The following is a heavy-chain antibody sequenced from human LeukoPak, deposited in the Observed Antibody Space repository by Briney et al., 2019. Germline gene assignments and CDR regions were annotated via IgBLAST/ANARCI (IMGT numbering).Heavy chain of an antibody. Sequence: ASVKLSCKASGGTFSSYAISWVRQATGQGLEWMGWMNPNSGHTGYTQKFQGTVTMTRNTSISTAYMDLSSLRPEDTAVYYCARDLGSSWSQYFDYWGQGTLVTASS. J-gene: IGHJ4*02. D-gene: IGHD6-13*01. CDR2: MNPNSGHT. V-gene: IGHV1-8*02. CDR1: GGTFSSYA. CDR3: ARDLGSSWSQYFDY.